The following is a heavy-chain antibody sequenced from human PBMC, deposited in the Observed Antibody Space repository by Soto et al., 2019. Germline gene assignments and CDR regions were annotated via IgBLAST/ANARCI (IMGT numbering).Heavy chain of an antibody. J-gene: IGHJ6*02. Sequence: SETLSLTCTVSGGSISSSSYYWGWIRQPPGKGLEWIGSIYYSGSTYYNPSLKSRVTISVDTSKNQFSLKLSSVTAADTAVYYCARHQQWLEKNPYYYYGMDVWGQGTTVTVSS. D-gene: IGHD6-19*01. CDR2: IYYSGST. V-gene: IGHV4-39*01. CDR3: ARHQQWLEKNPYYYYGMDV. CDR1: GGSISSSSYY.